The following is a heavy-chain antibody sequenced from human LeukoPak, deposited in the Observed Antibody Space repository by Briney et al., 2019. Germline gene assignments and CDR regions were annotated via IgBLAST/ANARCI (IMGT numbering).Heavy chain of an antibody. V-gene: IGHV3-30*02. CDR2: IRYDGSNK. CDR3: AAASNVLRYFDWLSPLDY. Sequence: PGGSLRLSCAASGFTFSSYDMHWVRQAPGKGLEWVAFIRYDGSNKYYADSVKGRFTISRDNSKNTLYLQMNSLRAEDTAVYYCAAASNVLRYFDWLSPLDYWGQGTLVTVSS. J-gene: IGHJ4*02. D-gene: IGHD3-9*01. CDR1: GFTFSSYD.